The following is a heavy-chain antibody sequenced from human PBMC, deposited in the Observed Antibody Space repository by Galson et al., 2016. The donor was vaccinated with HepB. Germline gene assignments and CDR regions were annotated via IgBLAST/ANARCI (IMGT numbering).Heavy chain of an antibody. Sequence: SVKVSCKASGYTFTNFGVSWVRQAPGQGLEWMGWISAYNGNTNYAQKFQGRLTMTTDTSTSTAHMELRSLRSDDTAVYYCAREPAPITGPLFDFWGQGTLVTASS. CDR3: AREPAPITGPLFDF. CDR1: GYTFTNFG. V-gene: IGHV1-18*01. D-gene: IGHD1-20*01. CDR2: ISAYNGNT. J-gene: IGHJ4*02.